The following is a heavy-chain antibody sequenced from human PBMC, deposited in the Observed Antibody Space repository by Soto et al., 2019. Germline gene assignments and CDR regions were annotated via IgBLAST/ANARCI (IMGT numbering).Heavy chain of an antibody. D-gene: IGHD2-15*01. CDR2: VSVYNDDT. Sequence: ASVKVSCKASGYTFSSFGINWVRQAPGQGLEWMGWVSVYNDDTKYAQNFQGRVTLTTDTSTSTTYMEVGSLRSDDTAVYYCARTCRSGGSCYHDSWGEGNLLTISS. J-gene: IGHJ5*01. CDR3: ARTCRSGGSCYHDS. CDR1: GYTFSSFG. V-gene: IGHV1-18*01.